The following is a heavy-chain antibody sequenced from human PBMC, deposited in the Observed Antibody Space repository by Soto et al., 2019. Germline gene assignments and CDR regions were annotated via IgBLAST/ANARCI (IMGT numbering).Heavy chain of an antibody. CDR1: GFTFSTYT. Sequence: PGGALRLSCAASGFTFSTYTMYWVRQAPGKGLEWVAGISNNGINTHYADSVKGRFTISRDNSKNTLYLQMNSLRAEDTAVYYCARDGRYYGSGSYYNLLNYWGQGTLVTVSS. CDR3: ARDGRYYGSGSYYNLLNY. D-gene: IGHD3-10*01. CDR2: ISNNGINT. V-gene: IGHV3-30-3*01. J-gene: IGHJ4*02.